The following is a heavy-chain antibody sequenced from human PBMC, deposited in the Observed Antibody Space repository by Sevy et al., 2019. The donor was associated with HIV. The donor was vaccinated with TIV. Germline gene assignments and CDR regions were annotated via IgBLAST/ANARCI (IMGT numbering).Heavy chain of an antibody. CDR3: AKDRVTVFGVVVTFDS. CDR1: GFTFDSYA. D-gene: IGHD3-3*01. J-gene: IGHJ4*02. Sequence: GGSLRLSCAASGFTFDSYAMHWVRQVAGKGLEWVSTISGSGYATYYADSVKGRFIISRDTSRNTFVLQMNSLRVEDSAVYFCAKDRVTVFGVVVTFDSWGQGTLVTVSS. CDR2: ISGSGYAT. V-gene: IGHV3-23*01.